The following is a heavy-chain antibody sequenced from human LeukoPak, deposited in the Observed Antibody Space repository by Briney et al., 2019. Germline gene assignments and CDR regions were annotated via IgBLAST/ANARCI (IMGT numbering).Heavy chain of an antibody. CDR1: GGSISSYY. V-gene: IGHV4-59*08. CDR3: ARHQWLVSPFDY. Sequence: SETLSLTCTVSGGSISSYYWSWIRQPPGKGLEWIVYIYSSGSTNNNPSLKSRVTISVDTSKNQFSLKLNSVTAADTAVYYCARHQWLVSPFDYWGQGTLVTVSS. CDR2: IYSSGST. J-gene: IGHJ4*02. D-gene: IGHD6-19*01.